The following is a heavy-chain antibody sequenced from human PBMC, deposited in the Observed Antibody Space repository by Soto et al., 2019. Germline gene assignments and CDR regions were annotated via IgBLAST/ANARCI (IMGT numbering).Heavy chain of an antibody. V-gene: IGHV3-48*03. J-gene: IGHJ3*02. CDR1: GFTFSIYE. D-gene: IGHD6-25*01. CDR2: ISSSGSTV. Sequence: EVQLVESGGGLVKPGGSLRLSCAASGFTFSIYEMNWVRQAPGKGLEWVSYISSSGSTVYNADSVQGRFTISRDNAKNSLYLQMNSLRAEDTAVYYCAREAVDDAFDIWGQGTMVTVSS. CDR3: AREAVDDAFDI.